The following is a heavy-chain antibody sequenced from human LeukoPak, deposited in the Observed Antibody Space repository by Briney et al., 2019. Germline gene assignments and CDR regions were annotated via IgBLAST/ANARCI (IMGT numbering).Heavy chain of an antibody. J-gene: IGHJ4*02. CDR1: GFTFSSYE. V-gene: IGHV3-48*03. CDR3: ARGRAYSSSWYSPLDY. CDR2: ISSRGSTI. Sequence: PGGSLRLSCAASGFTFSSYEMNWVRQAPGKGLERVSYISSRGSTINCADSVKGRFTSRRDNAKNSFYLQVNSLRAEDTAVYYCARGRAYSSSWYSPLDYWGQGTLVTVSS. D-gene: IGHD6-13*01.